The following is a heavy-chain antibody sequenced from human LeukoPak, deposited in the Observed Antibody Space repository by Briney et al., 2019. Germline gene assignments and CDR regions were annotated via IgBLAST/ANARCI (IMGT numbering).Heavy chain of an antibody. CDR2: INPRGDAT. V-gene: IGHV1-46*01. CDR3: AREGQQLKHFDY. Sequence: ASVKVSCKASGNTFIGYWIHWVRQAPGQGLEWMGAINPRGDATIGAQKFQGRVTTTRDTSTSTVYIELSSLRSEDAAVYYCAREGQQLKHFDYWGQGTLVTVSS. J-gene: IGHJ4*02. CDR1: GNTFIGYW. D-gene: IGHD1-1*01.